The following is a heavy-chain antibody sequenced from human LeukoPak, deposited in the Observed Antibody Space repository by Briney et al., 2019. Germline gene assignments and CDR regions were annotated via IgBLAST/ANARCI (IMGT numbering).Heavy chain of an antibody. CDR1: GLTFSTYW. CDR3: ASASSHRTAAGGDY. J-gene: IGHJ4*02. V-gene: IGHV3-74*01. Sequence: GGSLRLSCAASGLTFSTYWMHWVRQAPGKGLVWVSRINGDGGSRNYADSVKGRFTISRDNAKSTLYLQMSSLRVEDTAVYYCASASSHRTAAGGDYWGQGTLVTVST. CDR2: INGDGGSR. D-gene: IGHD6-13*01.